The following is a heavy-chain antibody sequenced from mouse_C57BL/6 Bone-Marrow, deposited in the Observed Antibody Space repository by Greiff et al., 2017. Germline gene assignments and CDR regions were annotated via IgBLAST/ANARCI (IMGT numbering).Heavy chain of an antibody. CDR2: NNPSSGYT. CDR1: GYTFTSYT. J-gene: IGHJ2*01. CDR3: SRWRWYYFDY. Sequence: VQLQQSGAELARPGASVKMSCKASGYTFTSYTMHWVKQRPGQGPEWIGYNNPSSGYTKYNQKFKDKATFTADKSSSTAYMQLRSLTSEDAAVYYCSRWRWYYFDYWCRGTTLSVSS. D-gene: IGHD2-3*01. V-gene: IGHV1-4*01.